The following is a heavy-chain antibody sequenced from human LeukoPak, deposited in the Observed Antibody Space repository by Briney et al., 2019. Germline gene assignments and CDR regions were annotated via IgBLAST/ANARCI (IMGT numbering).Heavy chain of an antibody. J-gene: IGHJ4*02. Sequence: GSLRLSCAASGFALRSYTVTWVRQAPGKGLEWVSSINNIASHIYYADSVRGRFTISRDNAKNSVSLQMNNLRAEDTAVYYCTRDATQYLRYGYFDSWGQGILVTVSS. V-gene: IGHV3-21*01. CDR2: INNIASHI. D-gene: IGHD2/OR15-2a*01. CDR3: TRDATQYLRYGYFDS. CDR1: GFALRSYT.